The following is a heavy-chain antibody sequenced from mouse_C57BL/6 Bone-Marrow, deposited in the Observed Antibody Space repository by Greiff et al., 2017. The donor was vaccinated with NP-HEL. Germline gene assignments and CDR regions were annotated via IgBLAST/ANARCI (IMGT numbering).Heavy chain of an antibody. D-gene: IGHD4-1*01. CDR3: TPPWLTGTDY. Sequence: VQLQQSGAELVRPGASVKLSCTASGFNIKDDYMHWVKQRPEQGLEWIGWIDPENGDTEYASKFQGKATITADTSSNTAYLQLSSLTSEDTAVYDCTPPWLTGTDYWGQGTTLTVSS. J-gene: IGHJ2*01. CDR1: GFNIKDDY. CDR2: IDPENGDT. V-gene: IGHV14-4*01.